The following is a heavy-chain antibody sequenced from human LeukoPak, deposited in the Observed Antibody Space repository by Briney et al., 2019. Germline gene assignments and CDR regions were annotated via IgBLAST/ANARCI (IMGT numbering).Heavy chain of an antibody. CDR3: ARERWDIVVVPAAVDY. Sequence: GGSPRLSCAASGFTFSSYSMNWVRQAPGKGLEWVSSISSRSSYIYCADSVKGRFTISRDNAKNSLYLQMNSLRAEDTAVYYCARERWDIVVVPAAVDYWGQGTLVTVSS. D-gene: IGHD2-2*01. CDR2: ISSRSSYI. V-gene: IGHV3-21*01. J-gene: IGHJ4*02. CDR1: GFTFSSYS.